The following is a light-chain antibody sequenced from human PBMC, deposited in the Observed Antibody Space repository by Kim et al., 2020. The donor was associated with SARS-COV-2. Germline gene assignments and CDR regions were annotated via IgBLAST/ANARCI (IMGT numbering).Light chain of an antibody. CDR3: QAWDSSTAV. Sequence: LSPGQTSSITGAGDKLGDKYACWYQQKPGQPPVLVIYQDRTRPSGIPERFSGSSSGNTATLTLSGTQAMDEADYYCQAWDSSTAVFGGGTQLTVL. CDR2: QDR. V-gene: IGLV3-1*01. CDR1: KLGDKY. J-gene: IGLJ3*02.